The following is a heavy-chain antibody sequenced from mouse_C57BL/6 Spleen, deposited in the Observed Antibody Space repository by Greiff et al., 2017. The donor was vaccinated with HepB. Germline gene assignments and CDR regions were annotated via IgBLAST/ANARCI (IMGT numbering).Heavy chain of an antibody. Sequence: EVKLVESGGGLVKPGGSLKLSCAASGFTFSSYTMSWVRQTPEKRLEWVATISGGGGNTYYPDSVKGRFTISRDNAKNTLYLQMSSLRSEDTALYYCARQGFTTVVATYWYFDVWGTGTTVTVSS. J-gene: IGHJ1*03. V-gene: IGHV5-9*01. CDR1: GFTFSSYT. CDR3: ARQGFTTVVATYWYFDV. CDR2: ISGGGGNT. D-gene: IGHD1-1*01.